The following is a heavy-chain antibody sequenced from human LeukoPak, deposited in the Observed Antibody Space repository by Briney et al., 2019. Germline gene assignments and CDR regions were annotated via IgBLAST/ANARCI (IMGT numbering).Heavy chain of an antibody. CDR2: IYHSGST. V-gene: IGHV4-38-2*01. CDR1: GYSISSGYY. J-gene: IGHJ5*02. Sequence: SETLSLTCAVSGYSISSGYYWGWIRQPPGKGLEWIGSIYHSGSTYYNPSLKSRVTISVDTSKNQFSLKLSSVTAADTAVYYCARVLGWLDPWGQGTLVTVSS. CDR3: ARVLGWLDP. D-gene: IGHD1-26*01.